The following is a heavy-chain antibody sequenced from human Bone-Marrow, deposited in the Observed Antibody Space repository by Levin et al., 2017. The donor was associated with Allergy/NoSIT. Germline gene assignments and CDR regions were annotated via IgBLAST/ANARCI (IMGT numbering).Heavy chain of an antibody. V-gene: IGHV4-59*08. J-gene: IGHJ3*02. CDR3: ARGAPILGYCSGGSCYDAFDI. D-gene: IGHD2-15*01. CDR2: IYYSGST. CDR1: GGSISSYY. Sequence: SETLSLTCTVSGGSISSYYWSWIRQPPGKGLEWIGYIYYSGSTNYNPSLKSRVTISVDTSKNQFSLKLSSVTAADTAVYYCARGAPILGYCSGGSCYDAFDIWGQGTMVTVSS.